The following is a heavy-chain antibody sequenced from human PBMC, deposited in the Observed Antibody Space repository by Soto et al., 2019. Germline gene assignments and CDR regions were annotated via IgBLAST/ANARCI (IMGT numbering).Heavy chain of an antibody. CDR1: GFTFSSYA. D-gene: IGHD3-3*01. Sequence: QVQLVESGGGVVQPGRSLRLSCAASGFTFSSYAMHWVRQAPGKGLEWVAVISYDGSNKYYADSVKGRFTISRDNSKNTLYLQMNSLRAEDTAVYYCARGGYDFWSGSMRPFDYWGQGTLVTVSS. CDR2: ISYDGSNK. V-gene: IGHV3-30-3*01. CDR3: ARGGYDFWSGSMRPFDY. J-gene: IGHJ4*02.